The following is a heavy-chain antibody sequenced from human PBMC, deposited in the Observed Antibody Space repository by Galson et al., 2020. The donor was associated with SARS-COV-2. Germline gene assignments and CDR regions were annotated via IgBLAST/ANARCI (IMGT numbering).Heavy chain of an antibody. CDR1: GFTFSRFN. D-gene: IGHD7-27*01. CDR2: IWMDGSKI. CDR3: ARENWGSSDY. V-gene: IGHV3-33*01. J-gene: IGHJ4*02. Sequence: GESLKISCAASGFTFSRFNMHWVRQAPGTGLEWLTLIWMDGSKIYYADSVKGRFTISRDNSKNTLYLQMNSLRGEDTAVYYCARENWGSSDYWGQGTLVTVSS.